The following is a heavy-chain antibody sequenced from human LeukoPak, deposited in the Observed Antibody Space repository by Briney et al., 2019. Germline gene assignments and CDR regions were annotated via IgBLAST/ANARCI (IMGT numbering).Heavy chain of an antibody. V-gene: IGHV3-21*01. Sequence: GGSLRLSCAASGFTFSSYSMNWVRQAPGKGLEWVSSISSSSSYIYYADSVKGRFTISRDNAKNSLYLQMNILRAEDTAVYYCARGGRSGKHFDYWGQGTLVTVSS. CDR2: ISSSSSYI. D-gene: IGHD1-26*01. CDR1: GFTFSSYS. CDR3: ARGGRSGKHFDY. J-gene: IGHJ4*02.